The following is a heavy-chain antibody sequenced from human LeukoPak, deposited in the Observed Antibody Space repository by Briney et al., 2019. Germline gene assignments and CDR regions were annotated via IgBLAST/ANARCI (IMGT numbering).Heavy chain of an antibody. D-gene: IGHD1-26*01. CDR2: ITSTSTTI. Sequence: GGSLRLSCAASGFTFSDYSMNWVRQAPGKGLEWISYITSTSTTINYADSVKGRFTISRDNAGSSVYLQMNSLRAEDTAVYYCARVGRGTYSGDFWGQGTLVTVSA. V-gene: IGHV3-48*04. CDR1: GFTFSDYS. J-gene: IGHJ4*02. CDR3: ARVGRGTYSGDF.